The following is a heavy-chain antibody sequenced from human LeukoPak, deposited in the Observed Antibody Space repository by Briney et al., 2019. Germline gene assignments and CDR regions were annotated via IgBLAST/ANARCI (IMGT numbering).Heavy chain of an antibody. D-gene: IGHD3-10*01. Sequence: PGGSLRLSCAASGFTFSSYSMNWVRQAPGKGLEWVSSISSSSSYIYYADSVKGRFTISRDNAKNTLYLQMNSLRAEDTAVYYCAKVTYGSGTYGAFDSWGQGTPVTVSS. CDR2: ISSSSSYI. CDR3: AKVTYGSGTYGAFDS. V-gene: IGHV3-21*04. CDR1: GFTFSSYS. J-gene: IGHJ4*02.